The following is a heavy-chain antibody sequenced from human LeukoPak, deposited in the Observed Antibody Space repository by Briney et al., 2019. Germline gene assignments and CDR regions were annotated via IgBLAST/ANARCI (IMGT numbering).Heavy chain of an antibody. Sequence: GASVKVSCKASGYTFTGYYMHWVRQAPGQGLEWMGWINPNSGGTNYAQKFQGRVTMTRDTSISTAYMELSRLGSDDTAVYYCARATVTTVLLNYYYYYGMDVWGQGTTVTVSS. V-gene: IGHV1-2*02. J-gene: IGHJ6*02. CDR3: ARATVTTVLLNYYYYYGMDV. D-gene: IGHD4-17*01. CDR1: GYTFTGYY. CDR2: INPNSGGT.